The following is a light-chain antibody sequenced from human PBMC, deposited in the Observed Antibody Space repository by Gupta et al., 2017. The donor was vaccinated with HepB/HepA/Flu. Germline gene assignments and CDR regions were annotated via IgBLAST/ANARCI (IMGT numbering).Light chain of an antibody. CDR3: QHYDNLPRYT. CDR2: DAS. J-gene: IGKJ2*01. V-gene: IGKV1-33*01. CDR1: QDISNY. Sequence: IQMTQSPSSLSASVGDRVTITCQANQDISNYLNWYQQKPGKAPNLLIYDASNLETGVPSRFSGSGSGTYFTLTISSLQPEDIGTYHCQHYDNLPRYTFGQGTKLEIK.